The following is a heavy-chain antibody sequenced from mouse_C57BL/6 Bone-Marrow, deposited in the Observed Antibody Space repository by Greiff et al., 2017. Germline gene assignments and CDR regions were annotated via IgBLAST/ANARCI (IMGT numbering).Heavy chain of an antibody. CDR1: GYTFTSYW. D-gene: IGHD2-4*01. Sequence: QVQLQQSGAELVMPGASVKLSCKASGYTFTSYWMHWVKQRPGQGLEWIGEIDPSDSYTNYTQKFKGKSTLTVDKSSSTAYMQLSSLTSEDSAIYYCSRHYDYDWYFDVWGTGTTVTVSS. V-gene: IGHV1-69*01. J-gene: IGHJ1*03. CDR3: SRHYDYDWYFDV. CDR2: IDPSDSYT.